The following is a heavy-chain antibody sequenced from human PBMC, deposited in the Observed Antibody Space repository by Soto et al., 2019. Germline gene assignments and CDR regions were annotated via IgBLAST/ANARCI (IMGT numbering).Heavy chain of an antibody. CDR1: GFTFRTYG. CDR3: AREPEGIAAALDY. J-gene: IGHJ4*02. V-gene: IGHV3-21*01. CDR2: ISSSGSFI. D-gene: IGHD6-13*01. Sequence: PGGSLRLSCAASGFTFRTYGMNWVRRAPGGGLEWVASISSSGSFIYYADSVKGRFTISRDDAEKSLYLQMNSLRAEDTALYYCAREPEGIAAALDYWGGGTLVTVSS.